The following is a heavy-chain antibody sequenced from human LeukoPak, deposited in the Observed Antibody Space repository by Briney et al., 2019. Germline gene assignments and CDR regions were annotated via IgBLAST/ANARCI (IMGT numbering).Heavy chain of an antibody. D-gene: IGHD2-2*01. CDR2: FDPEDGET. J-gene: IGHJ6*02. CDR1: GYTLTELS. Sequence: GASVKVSCKVSGYTLTELSMHWVRQAPGKGLEWMGGFDPEDGETIYAQKFQGRVTMTEDTSTDTAYMELSSLRSEDTAVYYCARGTVVVPAATHYYYYGMDVWGQGTTVTVSS. V-gene: IGHV1-24*01. CDR3: ARGTVVVPAATHYYYYGMDV.